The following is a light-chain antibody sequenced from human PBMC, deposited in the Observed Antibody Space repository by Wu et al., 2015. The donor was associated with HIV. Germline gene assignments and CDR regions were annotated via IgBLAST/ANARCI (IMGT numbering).Light chain of an antibody. CDR2: DVS. J-gene: IGKJ1*01. CDR1: QSVSSN. Sequence: EIVMTQSPATLSVSPGERVTLSCRASQSVSSNLAWYQQKPGQAPRLLIFDVSTRATGIPARFSGSGSGTEFTLTISSTQSEDFAVYYCQQYNNWPPRRTFGQGTKVEIK. CDR3: QQYNNWPPRRT. V-gene: IGKV3-15*01.